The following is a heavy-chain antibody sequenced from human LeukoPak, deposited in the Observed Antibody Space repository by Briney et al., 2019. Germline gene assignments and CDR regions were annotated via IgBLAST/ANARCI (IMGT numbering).Heavy chain of an antibody. V-gene: IGHV1-69*02. D-gene: IGHD5-24*01. J-gene: IGHJ4*02. CDR2: IIPILGIA. CDR1: GGTFSSYT. Sequence: SVKVSCKASGGTFSSYTISWVRQAPGQGLEWMGRIIPILGIANYAQKFQGRVTITADKSTSTACMELSSLRSEDTAVYYCARALRDGYNFSDYWGQGTLVTVSS. CDR3: ARALRDGYNFSDY.